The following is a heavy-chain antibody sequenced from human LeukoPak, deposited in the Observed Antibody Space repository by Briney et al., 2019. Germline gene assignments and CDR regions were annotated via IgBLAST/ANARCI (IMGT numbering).Heavy chain of an antibody. Sequence: SETLSLTCTVYGGSVSSGSYYWSWLRQPPGTGLEWIGYIYYSGSTNYNPSLKSRVTISVDTSKNQFSLKLSSVTAADTAVYYCARGGTSIAARPSVVPFDYWGQGALVTVSS. V-gene: IGHV4-61*01. J-gene: IGHJ4*02. D-gene: IGHD6-6*01. CDR2: IYYSGST. CDR3: ARGGTSIAARPSVVPFDY. CDR1: GGSVSSGSYY.